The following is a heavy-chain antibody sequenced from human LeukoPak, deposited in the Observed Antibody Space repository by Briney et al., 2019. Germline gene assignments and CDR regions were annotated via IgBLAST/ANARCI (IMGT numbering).Heavy chain of an antibody. CDR1: GFTVSNNY. D-gene: IGHD6-13*01. Sequence: PGGSLRLSCAASGFTVSNNYMSWVRQAPGKGLEWVSIIYSAGSTYYADSVKGRFTISRDNSKNTLYLQMDSLRAEDTAVYFCARKFGISWYSGDFDYWGQGTLVTVSS. CDR2: IYSAGST. CDR3: ARKFGISWYSGDFDY. J-gene: IGHJ4*02. V-gene: IGHV3-53*01.